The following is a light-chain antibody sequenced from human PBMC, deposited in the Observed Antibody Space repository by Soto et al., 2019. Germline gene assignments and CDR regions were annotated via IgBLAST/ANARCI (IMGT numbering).Light chain of an antibody. CDR3: QQYGT. V-gene: IGKV1-5*01. J-gene: IGKJ1*01. CDR2: DAS. Sequence: DIQMTQSPSTLSASVGDRVTITCRASQSISSWLARYQQKPGKAPKLLIYDASSLESGVPSRFSGSGSGTEFTLTISSLQPDDFATYYCQQYGTFGQGTKVEIK. CDR1: QSISSW.